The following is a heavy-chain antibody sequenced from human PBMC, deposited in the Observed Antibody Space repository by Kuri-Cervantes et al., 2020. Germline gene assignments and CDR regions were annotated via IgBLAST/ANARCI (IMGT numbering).Heavy chain of an antibody. Sequence: SETLSLTCTVSGDSISSGTFYWGWIRQPPGKGLEWIGYIYYSGSTNYNPSLKSRVTISVDTSKNQFSLKLSSVTAADTAVYYCARAYYYDSSGYPTNWFGPWGQGTLVTVSS. V-gene: IGHV4-61*05. D-gene: IGHD3-22*01. CDR2: IYYSGST. J-gene: IGHJ5*02. CDR1: GDSISSGTFY. CDR3: ARAYYYDSSGYPTNWFGP.